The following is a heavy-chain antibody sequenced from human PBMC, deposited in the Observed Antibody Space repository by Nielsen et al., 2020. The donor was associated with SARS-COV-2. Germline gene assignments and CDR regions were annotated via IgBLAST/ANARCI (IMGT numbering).Heavy chain of an antibody. V-gene: IGHV4-31*02. CDR3: ARVGRGYDILTGYQDYYYYYMDV. J-gene: IGHJ6*03. Sequence: WIRQPPGKGLEWIGYIHDSGSTNYNPSLGGRVTISVDTSKNQFSLKLSSVTAADTAVYYCARVGRGYDILTGYQDYYYYYMDVWGKGTTVTVSS. CDR2: IHDSGST. D-gene: IGHD3-9*01.